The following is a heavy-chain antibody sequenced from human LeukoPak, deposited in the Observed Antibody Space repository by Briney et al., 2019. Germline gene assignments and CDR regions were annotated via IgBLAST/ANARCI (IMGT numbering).Heavy chain of an antibody. CDR2: ISASSDFS. V-gene: IGHV3-23*01. D-gene: IGHD3-10*01. Sequence: GGSLRLSCAASELSFSSNAMSWVRQAPGKGLEWVSGISASSDFSFYADSVRGRFSISRDNSRNTLYLQMNSLRAEDTAVYYCARDPYAPKYYYGSGSSFDYWGQGTLVTVPS. J-gene: IGHJ4*02. CDR1: ELSFSSNA. CDR3: ARDPYAPKYYYGSGSSFDY.